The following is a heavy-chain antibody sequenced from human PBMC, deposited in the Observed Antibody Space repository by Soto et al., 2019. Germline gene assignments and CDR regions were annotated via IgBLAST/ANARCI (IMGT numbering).Heavy chain of an antibody. D-gene: IGHD3-3*01. CDR3: ARNYDFWSGDAFDI. J-gene: IGHJ3*02. Sequence: ASVNVSCKASGYTFTSYDINWVRQATGQGLEWMGWMNPNSGNTGYAQKFQGRVTMTRNTSISTAYMELSSLRSEDTAVYYCARNYDFWSGDAFDIWGQGTMVTVSS. V-gene: IGHV1-8*01. CDR2: MNPNSGNT. CDR1: GYTFTSYD.